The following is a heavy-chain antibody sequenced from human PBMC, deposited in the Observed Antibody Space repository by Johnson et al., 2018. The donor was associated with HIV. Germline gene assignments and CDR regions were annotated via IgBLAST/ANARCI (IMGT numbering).Heavy chain of an antibody. V-gene: IGHV3-30*04. Sequence: VQLVESGGGVVQPGRSLRLSCAASGFTFSSFAMHWVRQAPGKGLEWVAVISYDGSNKYYADSVKGRFTISRDNSKNTGYLQMDSLRAEDTAIYYCAGERPFWEWLPALRAFDILGQGTMVTVSS. CDR2: ISYDGSNK. CDR1: GFTFSSFA. D-gene: IGHD3-3*02. CDR3: AGERPFWEWLPALRAFDI. J-gene: IGHJ3*02.